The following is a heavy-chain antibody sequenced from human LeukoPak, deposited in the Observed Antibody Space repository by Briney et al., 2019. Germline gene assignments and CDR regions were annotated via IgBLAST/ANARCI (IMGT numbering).Heavy chain of an antibody. J-gene: IGHJ4*02. D-gene: IGHD6-25*01. CDR1: GDSISSNYW. CDR3: ARGRTTYSSGSLLADY. Sequence: PSGTLSLTCAVSGDSISSNYWWTWVRQPPGKGLEWIGTISYSGSTYYNPSLKSRVTISLDTSKNQFSLKLSSVTAADTALYYGARGRTTYSSGSLLADYWGQGTLVTVSS. CDR2: ISYSGST. V-gene: IGHV4-4*02.